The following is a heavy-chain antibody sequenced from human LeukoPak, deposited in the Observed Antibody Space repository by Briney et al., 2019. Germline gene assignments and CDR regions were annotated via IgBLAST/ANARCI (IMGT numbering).Heavy chain of an antibody. CDR1: GGTFSSYA. J-gene: IGHJ6*03. V-gene: IGHV1-69*13. CDR2: IIPIFGTA. CDR3: ARDRVSASYYYYYMDV. Sequence: SVKVSCKASGGTFSSYAISWVRQAPGQGLEWMGGIIPIFGTANYAQKFQGRVTITADESTSTAYMELSSLRSEDTAVYYCARDRVSASYYYYYMDVWGKGTTVTVSS. D-gene: IGHD3-10*01.